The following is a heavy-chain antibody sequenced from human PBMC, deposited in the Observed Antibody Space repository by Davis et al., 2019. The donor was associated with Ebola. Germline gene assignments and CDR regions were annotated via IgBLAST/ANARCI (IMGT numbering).Heavy chain of an antibody. CDR3: ARGTSLARNFDN. V-gene: IGHV5-51*01. J-gene: IGHJ4*02. CDR1: GYTFAYHW. Sequence: GESLKISCKGSGYTFAYHWIAWVRQLPGKGLECMGIIFPGDSDTRYSPSFQGQVTISADESISTAYLQWSSLKASDTAMYYCARGTSLARNFDNWGQGTLVTVSS. CDR2: IFPGDSDT. D-gene: IGHD3-3*02.